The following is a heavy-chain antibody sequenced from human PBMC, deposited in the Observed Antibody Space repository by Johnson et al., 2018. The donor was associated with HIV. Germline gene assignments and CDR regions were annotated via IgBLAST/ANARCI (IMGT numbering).Heavy chain of an antibody. CDR3: ARDLRLVYDAFDI. Sequence: VQLVESGGGLVQPGGSLRLSCAASGFTFSSYWMSWVRQAPGKGLEWVANIKQDGSEKYYVDSVKGRFTISRDNVKNSLDLQMNSLRAEDTAVYYCARDLRLVYDAFDIWGQGTMVTVSS. J-gene: IGHJ3*02. CDR1: GFTFSSYW. V-gene: IGHV3-7*01. D-gene: IGHD6-19*01. CDR2: IKQDGSEK.